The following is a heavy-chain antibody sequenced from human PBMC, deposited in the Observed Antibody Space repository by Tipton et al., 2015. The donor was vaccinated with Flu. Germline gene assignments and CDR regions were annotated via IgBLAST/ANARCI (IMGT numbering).Heavy chain of an antibody. V-gene: IGHV3-11*01. CDR3: ARDRNSKESWFDP. CDR2: ISSSGTTT. D-gene: IGHD4-11*01. Sequence: SLRLFCAASGFTFSGYYMTWIRQAPGKGLEWVSYISSSGTTTYYADSVKGRFTISRDNAKNSLYLQMNSLRAEDTAVYYCARDRNSKESWFDPWGQGTLVTVSS. CDR1: GFTFSGYY. J-gene: IGHJ5*02.